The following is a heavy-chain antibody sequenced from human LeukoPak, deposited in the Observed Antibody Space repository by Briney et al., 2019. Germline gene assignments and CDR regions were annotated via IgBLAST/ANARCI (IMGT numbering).Heavy chain of an antibody. J-gene: IGHJ6*02. D-gene: IGHD2-15*01. V-gene: IGHV3-30-3*01. CDR1: GFTFSSYA. CDR2: ISYDGSNK. CDR3: ARDRTVVACTGPYYYYYYGMDV. Sequence: PGGSLRLSCAASGFTFSSYAMHWVRQAPGKGLEWVAVISYDGSNKYYADSVKGRFTISRDNSKNTLYLQMNSLRAEDTAVYYCARDRTVVACTGPYYYYYYGMDVWGQGTTVTVSS.